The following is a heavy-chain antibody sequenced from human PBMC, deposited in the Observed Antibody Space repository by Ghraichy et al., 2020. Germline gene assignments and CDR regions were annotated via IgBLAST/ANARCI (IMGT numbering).Heavy chain of an antibody. CDR3: ARDGPGDHGAFDI. CDR2: IKRDGSDK. CDR1: GFTFSNYW. J-gene: IGHJ3*02. V-gene: IGHV3-7*03. Sequence: GGSLRLSCAASGFTFSNYWMSWVRQAPGKGLEWVANIKRDGSDKYYVDSVKGRFTISRDNAENSLYLQMNSLRAEDMAVYYCARDGPGDHGAFDIWGQGTMVTVSS. D-gene: IGHD3-10*01.